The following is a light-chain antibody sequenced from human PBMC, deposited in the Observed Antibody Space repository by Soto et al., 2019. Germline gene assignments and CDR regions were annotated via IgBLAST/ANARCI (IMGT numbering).Light chain of an antibody. J-gene: IGKJ1*01. Sequence: EVVMTQSPATLSVSPGETATLSCRARQRVKRHLAWYPQKPGQAPRLLLYGASTRAPGNPARLSGGGSGTESTLTISSLPSEDFAIFYCQQYNDWPRTFGQGTKVEIK. CDR2: GAS. CDR3: QQYNDWPRT. V-gene: IGKV3-15*01. CDR1: QRVKRH.